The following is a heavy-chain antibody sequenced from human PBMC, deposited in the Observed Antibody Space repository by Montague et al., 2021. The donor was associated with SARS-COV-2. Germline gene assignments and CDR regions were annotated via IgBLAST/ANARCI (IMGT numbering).Heavy chain of an antibody. V-gene: IGHV2-70*01. Sequence: PALVKPTQTLTLTCTFSGFSLSTSGVGAGWIRQPPGKALEWLALIDWDDDKYYSTSLKTRLTISKDTSKNQVVLTMTNMDPVDTATYYCATTIYDYVWGTRVEFDYWGQGTLVTVSS. D-gene: IGHD3-16*01. J-gene: IGHJ4*02. CDR1: GFSLSTSGVG. CDR2: IDWDDDK. CDR3: ATTIYDYVWGTRVEFDY.